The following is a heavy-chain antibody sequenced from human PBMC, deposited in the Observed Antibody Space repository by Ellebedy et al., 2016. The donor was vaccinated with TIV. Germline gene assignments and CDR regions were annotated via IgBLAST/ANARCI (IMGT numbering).Heavy chain of an antibody. CDR3: ARDRFLSHFDL. J-gene: IGHJ4*02. CDR1: GFDFDDFW. Sequence: GESLKISCVGSGFDFDDFWVNWVRQAPGKGLEWVASIKNDGREKYFVDSVKGRFTVSRDNSKRSAFLHMNTLRAEDTAIYYCARDRFLSHFDLWGQGTLVAVSS. V-gene: IGHV3-7*01. CDR2: IKNDGREK. D-gene: IGHD2-21*01.